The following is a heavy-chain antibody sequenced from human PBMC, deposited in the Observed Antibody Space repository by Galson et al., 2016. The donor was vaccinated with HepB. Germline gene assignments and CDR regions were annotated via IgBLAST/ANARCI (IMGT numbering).Heavy chain of an antibody. D-gene: IGHD4-17*01. V-gene: IGHV3-9*01. CDR2: ISWNSGKT. J-gene: IGHJ5*02. CDR3: ARPAAGRTATTTLA. CDR1: GFSFGDYA. Sequence: SLRLSCAASGFSFGDYAMNWVRQAPGKGLEWVSGISWNSGKTDYADSVKGRFIISRDSSKKTVYLQMNSLRSKDTAVYYCARPAAGRTATTTLAWGQGILVTVSS.